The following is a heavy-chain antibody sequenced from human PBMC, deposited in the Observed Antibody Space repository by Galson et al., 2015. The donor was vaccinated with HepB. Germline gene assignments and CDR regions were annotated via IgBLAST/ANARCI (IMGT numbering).Heavy chain of an antibody. CDR1: GFTFSDAW. J-gene: IGHJ5*02. Sequence: SLRLSYAVSGFTFSDAWMYWVRQAPGKGLEWVGRIKSKTDNDTTGYAAPVEGRFTISRDDSKNTLYLQMNGLKTEDTAVYYCTTLQWTWGQGTLVTVSS. D-gene: IGHD6-19*01. CDR2: IKSKTDNDTT. V-gene: IGHV3-15*01. CDR3: TTLQWT.